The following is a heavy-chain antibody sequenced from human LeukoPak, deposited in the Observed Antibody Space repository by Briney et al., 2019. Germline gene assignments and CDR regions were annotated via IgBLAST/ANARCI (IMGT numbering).Heavy chain of an antibody. V-gene: IGHV4-61*01. J-gene: IGHJ5*02. Sequence: PSETLSLTCTVSGGSASSGSYYWSWIRQPPGKGLEWIGYIYYSGSTNYNPSLKSRVTISVDTSKNQFSLKLSSVTAADTAVYYCASEYYYGSGNANWFDPWGQGTLVTVSS. D-gene: IGHD3-10*01. CDR3: ASEYYYGSGNANWFDP. CDR1: GGSASSGSYY. CDR2: IYYSGST.